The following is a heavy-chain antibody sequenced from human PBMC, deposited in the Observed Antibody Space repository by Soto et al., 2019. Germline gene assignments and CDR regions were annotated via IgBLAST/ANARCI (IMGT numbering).Heavy chain of an antibody. D-gene: IGHD2-15*01. CDR3: ARAFCSGGSCPYGMDV. CDR2: IIPIFATA. Sequence: GASVKVSCKATGGTFSSYAFSWVRQAPGQGLEWMGGIIPIFATANYTQRFQGRVTITADESTSTSYMELSSPRSEDTTVYYCARAFCSGGSCPYGMDVWGQGTTVTVSS. CDR1: GGTFSSYA. J-gene: IGHJ6*02. V-gene: IGHV1-69*13.